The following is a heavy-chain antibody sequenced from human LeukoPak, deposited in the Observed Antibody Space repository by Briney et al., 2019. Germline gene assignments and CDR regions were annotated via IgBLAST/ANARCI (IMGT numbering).Heavy chain of an antibody. CDR1: GGSFSGYY. V-gene: IGHV4-34*01. J-gene: IGHJ4*02. CDR3: ARHTDY. CDR2: INHSGST. Sequence: SETLSLTCAVYGGSFSGYYWSWIRQPPGRGLEWIGEINHSGSTNYNPSLKSRVTISVDTSKNQFSLKLSSVTAADTAVYYCARHTDYWGQGTLVTVSS. D-gene: IGHD5-18*01.